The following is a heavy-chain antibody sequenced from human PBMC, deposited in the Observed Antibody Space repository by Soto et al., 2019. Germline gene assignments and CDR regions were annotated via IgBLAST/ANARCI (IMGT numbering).Heavy chain of an antibody. Sequence: GGSLRLSCAASGFTFSSYAMSWVRQAPGKGLEWVSAISGSGGSTYYADSVKGRFTISRDNSKNTLYLQMNSLRAEDTAVYYCAKGSRVGGYSYGYDPLFDYWGQGTPVTVSS. CDR2: ISGSGGST. D-gene: IGHD5-18*01. CDR1: GFTFSSYA. CDR3: AKGSRVGGYSYGYDPLFDY. V-gene: IGHV3-23*01. J-gene: IGHJ4*02.